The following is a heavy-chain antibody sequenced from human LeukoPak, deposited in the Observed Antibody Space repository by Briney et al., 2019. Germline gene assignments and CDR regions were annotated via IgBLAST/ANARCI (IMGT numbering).Heavy chain of an antibody. CDR3: ARDPSVGGYSGSELDF. CDR1: GFTFSHFF. CDR2: ISHTGDET. Sequence: PGGSLRLSCAGSGFTFSHFFMHWVRQAPGKGLEYVSAISHTGDETYYAKSVKGRFTVSRDNSKNTLYLQMGSLRPEDTAIYFCARDPSVGGYSGSELDFWGQGTLVTVSS. J-gene: IGHJ4*02. D-gene: IGHD5-12*01. V-gene: IGHV3-64*01.